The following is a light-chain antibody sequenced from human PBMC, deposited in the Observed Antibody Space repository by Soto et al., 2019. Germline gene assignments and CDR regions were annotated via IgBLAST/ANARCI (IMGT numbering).Light chain of an antibody. Sequence: QSVLTHPASGSGSPGQSITISCTGTNNLVSWYQQHPGKAPKVVLYEGTKRPSGVSNRFSGSNSGSTASLTISGLQAEDEAHYFCCAYVGARSYVFGPGTK. V-gene: IGLV2-23*01. CDR2: EGT. CDR3: CAYVGARSYV. J-gene: IGLJ1*01. CDR1: NNL.